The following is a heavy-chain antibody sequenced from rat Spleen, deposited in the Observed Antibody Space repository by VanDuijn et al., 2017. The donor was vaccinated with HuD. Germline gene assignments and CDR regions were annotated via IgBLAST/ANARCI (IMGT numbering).Heavy chain of an antibody. CDR2: IRNSGGST. V-gene: IGHV5-25*01. CDR1: GFTFSNYD. J-gene: IGHJ4*01. CDR3: ARHPMDA. Sequence: EVQLVESGGGLVQPGRSLKLSCAASGFTFSNYDMAWVRQAPPKGMACVASIRNSGGSTYLRDSVKGRFTVSRDNAKSTLYLQMDSLRSEDTATYYCARHPMDAWGQGASVTVSS.